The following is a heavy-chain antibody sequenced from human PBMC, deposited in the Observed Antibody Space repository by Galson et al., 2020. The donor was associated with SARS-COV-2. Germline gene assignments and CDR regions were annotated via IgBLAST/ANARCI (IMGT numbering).Heavy chain of an antibody. D-gene: IGHD6-13*01. CDR2: MNPNSGNT. Sequence: ASVKVSCKASGCTFTSYDINWVRQATGQGLEWMGWMNPNSGNTGYAQKFQGRVTMTRNTSISTAYMELSSLRSEDTAVYYCASRITWSSSWEDEFDYWGQGTLVTVSS. V-gene: IGHV1-8*01. CDR1: GCTFTSYD. J-gene: IGHJ4*02. CDR3: ASRITWSSSWEDEFDY.